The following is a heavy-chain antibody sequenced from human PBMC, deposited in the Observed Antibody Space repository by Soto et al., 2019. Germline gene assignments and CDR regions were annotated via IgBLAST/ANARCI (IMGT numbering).Heavy chain of an antibody. D-gene: IGHD5-18*01. CDR1: GGTFSTYA. CDR2: IIPMFGTA. V-gene: IGHV1-69*12. J-gene: IGHJ4*02. Sequence: QVQLVQSGAEVKKPESSVKVSCKAPGGTFSTYAISWVRQAPGQGLEWMGGIIPMFGTANYAQRFQDRVTITADESTNTVYIELSSLRSEDTAVYFCASGIQLWLRRINNGYSGWGQGTLVPVSS. CDR3: ASGIQLWLRRINNGYSG.